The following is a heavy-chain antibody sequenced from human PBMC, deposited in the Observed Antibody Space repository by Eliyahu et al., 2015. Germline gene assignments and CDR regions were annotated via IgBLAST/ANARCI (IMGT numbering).Heavy chain of an antibody. CDR2: ISAYNGNT. Sequence: QVQLVQSGAEVKKPGASVXVSXXASGYTXTSYGISWVRQAPGQGLEWMGWISAYNGNTNYAQKLQGRVTMTTDTSTSTAYMELRSLRSDDTAVYYCARDQLATMIVVAPDYWGQGTLVTVSS. J-gene: IGHJ4*02. CDR3: ARDQLATMIVVAPDY. CDR1: GYTXTSYG. D-gene: IGHD3-22*01. V-gene: IGHV1-18*01.